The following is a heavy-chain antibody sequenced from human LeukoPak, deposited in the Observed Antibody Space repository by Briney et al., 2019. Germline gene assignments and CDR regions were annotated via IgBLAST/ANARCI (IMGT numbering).Heavy chain of an antibody. D-gene: IGHD6-13*01. Sequence: SETLSLTCTVSGGSISSSSYYWGWIRQPPGRGLEWIGSIYYSGSTYYNPSLKSRVTISVDTSKNQFSLKLSSVTAADTAVYYCARGNREEQQLGDHYYYYYMDVWGKGTTVTVSS. J-gene: IGHJ6*03. V-gene: IGHV4-39*07. CDR1: GGSISSSSYY. CDR2: IYYSGST. CDR3: ARGNREEQQLGDHYYYYYMDV.